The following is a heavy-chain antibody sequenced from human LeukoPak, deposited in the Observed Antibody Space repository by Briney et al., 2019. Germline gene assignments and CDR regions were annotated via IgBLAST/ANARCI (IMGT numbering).Heavy chain of an antibody. CDR2: INPSGGST. CDR1: GYTFTSYY. CDR3: ARALFALRRKEPYYFDY. D-gene: IGHD1-14*01. Sequence: ASVKVSCKASGYTFTSYYMHWVRQAPGQGPEWMGIINPSGGSTSYAQKFQGRVTMTRDTSTSTVYMELSSLRSEDTAVYYCARALFALRRKEPYYFDYRGQGTLVTVSS. V-gene: IGHV1-46*01. J-gene: IGHJ4*02.